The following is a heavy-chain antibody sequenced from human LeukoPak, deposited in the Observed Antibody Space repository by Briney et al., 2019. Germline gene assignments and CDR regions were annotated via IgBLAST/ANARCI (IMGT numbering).Heavy chain of an antibody. CDR1: GYSFTNYW. CDR3: ARHRGHNWFDP. J-gene: IGHJ5*02. CDR2: INPSDSYT. Sequence: GESLKISCKCSGYSFTNYWISWVRQMPGKGLEWLGKINPSDSYTNYNPSFQGHVTISADKSISTVSLQWNSLQASDTAMYYCARHRGHNWFDPWGQGTLVTVSS. D-gene: IGHD1-14*01. V-gene: IGHV5-10-1*01.